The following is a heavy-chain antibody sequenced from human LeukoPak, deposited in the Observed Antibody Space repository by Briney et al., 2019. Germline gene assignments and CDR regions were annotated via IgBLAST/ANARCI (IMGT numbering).Heavy chain of an antibody. D-gene: IGHD3-22*01. CDR2: INQDGSEK. CDR1: GFTFSSYW. J-gene: IGHJ4*02. Sequence: GGSLRLSCAASGFTFSSYWMSWVRQAPGKGLEWVANINQDGSEKYYVDSVEGRFTISRDNARNSVYLQMNSLRAEDTAVYYCARPVGNGYYYDWGQGTLVTVSS. CDR3: ARPVGNGYYYD. V-gene: IGHV3-7*01.